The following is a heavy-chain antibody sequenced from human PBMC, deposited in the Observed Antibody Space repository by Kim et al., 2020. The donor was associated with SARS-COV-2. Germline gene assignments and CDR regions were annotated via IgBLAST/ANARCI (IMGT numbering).Heavy chain of an antibody. CDR3: ARAAYNYHGMDV. CDR2: INTDGSST. Sequence: GGSLRLSCAASGFTFSSYWMYWVRQGPGKGLVWVSRINTDGSSTTYADSVKGRFTISRDNAKNTLYLQMSSLRAEDTAVYYCARAAYNYHGMDVWGQGTT. J-gene: IGHJ6*02. V-gene: IGHV3-74*01. CDR1: GFTFSSYW.